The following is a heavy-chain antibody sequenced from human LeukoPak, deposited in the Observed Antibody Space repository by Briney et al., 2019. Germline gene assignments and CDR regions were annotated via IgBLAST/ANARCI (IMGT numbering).Heavy chain of an antibody. CDR3: AKKGEYQLLPDY. CDR1: GFTFSSYG. CDR2: IWYDGSNK. V-gene: IGHV3-33*06. D-gene: IGHD2-2*01. J-gene: IGHJ4*02. Sequence: PGGSLRLSCAASGFTFSSYGMHWVRQAPGKGLEWVAVIWYDGSNKYYADSVKGRFTISRDNSKNTLYLQMNSLRAEDTAVYYCAKKGEYQLLPDYWGQGTLVTVSS.